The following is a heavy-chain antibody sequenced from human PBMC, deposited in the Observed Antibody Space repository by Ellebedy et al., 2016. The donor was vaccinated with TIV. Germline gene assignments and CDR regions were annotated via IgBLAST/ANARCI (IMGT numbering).Heavy chain of an antibody. CDR2: ISSSGDTP. Sequence: PGGSLRLSCAASGFTFSNYAMNWVRQAQGKGLEWVSGISSSGDTPYYADSVKGRFTVSSDNSKNTLFLQVNSLRAEDTAVYYCIFKGMSARLYWGQGTQVTVSS. CDR3: IFKGMSARLY. D-gene: IGHD6-6*01. V-gene: IGHV3-23*01. CDR1: GFTFSNYA. J-gene: IGHJ1*01.